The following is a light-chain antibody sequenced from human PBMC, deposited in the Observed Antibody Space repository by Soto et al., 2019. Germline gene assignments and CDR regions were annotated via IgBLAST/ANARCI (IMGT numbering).Light chain of an antibody. CDR3: SSYTSSSTVV. V-gene: IGLV2-14*01. CDR1: SIDVGGYNY. CDR2: EVR. Sequence: QSALTQPASVSGSPGQSITISCTGTSIDVGGYNYVSWYQQHPGKAPKLMIYEVRNRPSGVSNRFSGSKSGNTASLTISGLQAEDEADYYCSSYTSSSTVVFGGGTKLTVL. J-gene: IGLJ2*01.